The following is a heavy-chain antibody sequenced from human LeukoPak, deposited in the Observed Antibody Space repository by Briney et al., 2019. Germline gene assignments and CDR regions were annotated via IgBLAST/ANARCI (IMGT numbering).Heavy chain of an antibody. D-gene: IGHD1-26*01. CDR1: GYTFTSYA. CDR2: INTNTGNP. V-gene: IGHV7-4-1*02. Sequence: GASVKVSCKASGYTFTSYAMNWVRQAPGQGLEWMGWINTNTGNPTYAQGFTGRFVFSLDTSVSTAYLQISSLKAEDTAVYYCARSRPIVGATIRWFDPWGRGTLVTVSS. CDR3: ARSRPIVGATIRWFDP. J-gene: IGHJ5*02.